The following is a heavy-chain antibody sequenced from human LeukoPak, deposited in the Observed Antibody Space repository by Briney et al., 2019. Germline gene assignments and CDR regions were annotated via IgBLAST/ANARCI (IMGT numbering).Heavy chain of an antibody. D-gene: IGHD1/OR15-1a*01. CDR2: ISYDGSNK. CDR3: ARVRREMKRSLGRTTEYSYYYYMDV. Sequence: GRSLRLSCAASGLTFSIYGMHWVRQAPGKGLEGVAVISYDGSNKYYADSVKGRFTISRDNSKNTLYLQMNRLRAEDTAEYYCARVRREMKRSLGRTTEYSYYYYMDVWGKGTTVTVSS. V-gene: IGHV3-30*03. CDR1: GLTFSIYG. J-gene: IGHJ6*03.